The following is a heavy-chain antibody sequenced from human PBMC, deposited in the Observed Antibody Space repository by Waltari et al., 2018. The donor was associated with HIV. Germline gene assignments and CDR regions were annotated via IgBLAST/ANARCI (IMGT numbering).Heavy chain of an antibody. V-gene: IGHV3-7*01. D-gene: IGHD2-15*01. J-gene: IGHJ4*02. CDR2: INQGGSET. Sequence: DVEVVESGGGLVQPGGSLRLSCAVSGFTFSSSWLSWVRQAPGQGLAGVANINQGGSETYYVDAVEGRFTISRDNGRNLIYLQMNRLRAEDTAMYYCAREGGRDCSGGSCYIDYWGQGTLVAVSS. CDR1: GFTFSSSW. CDR3: AREGGRDCSGGSCYIDY.